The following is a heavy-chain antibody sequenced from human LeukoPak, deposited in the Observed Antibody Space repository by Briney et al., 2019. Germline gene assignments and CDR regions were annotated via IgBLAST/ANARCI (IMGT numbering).Heavy chain of an antibody. V-gene: IGHV1-24*01. CDR2: FYPHAGET. CDR1: GYTLTELS. CDR3: ATYYDIVSGYATPKYYYYYGMDV. Sequence: ASVKVSCKVSGYTLTELSMHWVRQAPRKGLEWMGGFYPHAGETIYAQKFQGRVTMPEDTSTDTAYMELSSLRSEATAVYYCATYYDIVSGYATPKYYYYYGMDVGGQGTTVTVSS. D-gene: IGHD3-9*01. J-gene: IGHJ6*02.